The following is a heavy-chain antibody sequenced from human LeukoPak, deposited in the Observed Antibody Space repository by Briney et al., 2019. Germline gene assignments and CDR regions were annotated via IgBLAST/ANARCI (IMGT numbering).Heavy chain of an antibody. CDR2: INHSGRT. CDR1: GGSFSGYY. CDR3: ARGLHVGETLPYYF. V-gene: IGHV4-34*01. Sequence: PSETLSLTCAVYGGSFSGYYWSWIRQPPGKGLEWIGEINHSGRTNYNPSFKSRVTISVDPSKNQFSVRVTSVTAADSAMYYCARGLHVGETLPYYFWSQGTMVTVSS. J-gene: IGHJ4*02. D-gene: IGHD3-16*01.